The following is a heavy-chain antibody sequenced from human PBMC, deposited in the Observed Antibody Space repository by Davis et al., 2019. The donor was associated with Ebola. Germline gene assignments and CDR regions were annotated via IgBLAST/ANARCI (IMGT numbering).Heavy chain of an antibody. V-gene: IGHV3-7*01. CDR1: GFTFSSYW. J-gene: IGHJ6*03. D-gene: IGHD1-7*01. Sequence: PGGSLRPSCAASGFTFSSYWMSWVRQAPGKGLEWVANIKQDGSEKYYVDSVKGRFTISRDNDKNSLYLQMNSLRAEDTAVYYCARVASGGTSYYYYYYMDVWGKGTTVTVSS. CDR2: IKQDGSEK. CDR3: ARVASGGTSYYYYYYMDV.